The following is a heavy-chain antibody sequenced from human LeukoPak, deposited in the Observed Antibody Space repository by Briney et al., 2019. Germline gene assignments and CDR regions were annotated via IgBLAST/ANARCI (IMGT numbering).Heavy chain of an antibody. CDR3: ARTYSSGPRTLDY. Sequence: GGSLRLSCAASGFTFSKYWMNWVRQTPGKGLEWVGGIKEDGSEKYYVDTVKGGFTISRDNAKNSLYLQLNGLRAEDPAVYYCARTYSSGPRTLDYGGQGTLVTVPS. J-gene: IGHJ4*02. V-gene: IGHV3-7*01. CDR1: GFTFSKYW. D-gene: IGHD6-25*01. CDR2: IKEDGSEK.